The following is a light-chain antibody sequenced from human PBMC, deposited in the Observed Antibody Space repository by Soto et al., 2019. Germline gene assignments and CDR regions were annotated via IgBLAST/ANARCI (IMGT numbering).Light chain of an antibody. J-gene: IGLJ2*01. CDR1: SSDVRGYNY. CDR3: SSYTSSSTYVV. Sequence: QSALTQPASVSGSPGQSITISCTGTSSDVRGYNYVSWYQQHPGTAPKLMIFDVSNRPSGVSIRFSGSKSGNTASLTISGLQAEDEAEYYCSSYTSSSTYVVFGGGTKVTVL. CDR2: DVS. V-gene: IGLV2-14*01.